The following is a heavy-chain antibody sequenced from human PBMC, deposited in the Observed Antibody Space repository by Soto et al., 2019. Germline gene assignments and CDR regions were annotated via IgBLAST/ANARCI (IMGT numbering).Heavy chain of an antibody. Sequence: GGSLRLSCATSGFTFSDYYMSWVRQAPGKGLEWVSYISSSSTYTNYADSVKGRFTISRDNAKNSLYLQMNSLRAEDTAVYYCAGKQWEPSGNYYFDYWGQGTLVTVPS. CDR1: GFTFSDYY. D-gene: IGHD1-26*01. CDR3: AGKQWEPSGNYYFDY. CDR2: ISSSSTYT. J-gene: IGHJ4*02. V-gene: IGHV3-11*06.